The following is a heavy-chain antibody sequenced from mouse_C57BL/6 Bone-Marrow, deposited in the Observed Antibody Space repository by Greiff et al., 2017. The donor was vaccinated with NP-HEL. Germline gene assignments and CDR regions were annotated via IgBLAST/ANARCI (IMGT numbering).Heavy chain of an antibody. V-gene: IGHV1-64*01. J-gene: IGHJ2*01. CDR2: IHPNSGST. Sequence: QVQLQQPGAELVKPGASVKLSCKASGYTFTSYWMHWVKQRPGQGLEWIGMIHPNSGSTNYNEKFKSKATLTVDKSSSTAYMQLSSLTSEDSAVYYCAREDTKEYFDYWGQGTTLTVSS. D-gene: IGHD1-1*01. CDR3: AREDTKEYFDY. CDR1: GYTFTSYW.